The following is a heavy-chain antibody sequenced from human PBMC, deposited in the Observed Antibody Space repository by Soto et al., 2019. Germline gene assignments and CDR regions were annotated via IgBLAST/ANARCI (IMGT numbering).Heavy chain of an antibody. D-gene: IGHD6-6*01. CDR1: GFTFSSYA. CDR2: ISGSGGST. CDR3: ARLRSSSGTLDY. J-gene: IGHJ4*02. Sequence: EVQLLESGGGLVQPGGSLRLSCAASGFTFSSYAMSWVRQAPGKGLEWVSAISGSGGSTYYADSVKGRFTISRDNSKTTLYLQMNSLRAEDTAVYYCARLRSSSGTLDYWGQGTLVTVSP. V-gene: IGHV3-23*01.